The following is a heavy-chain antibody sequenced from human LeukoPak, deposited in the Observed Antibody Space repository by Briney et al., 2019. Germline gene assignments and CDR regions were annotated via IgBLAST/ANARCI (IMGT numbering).Heavy chain of an antibody. CDR1: VGSINSYY. CDR3: ARVVVVAAASYFDY. V-gene: IGHV4-59*01. Sequence: PSETLPLTCTVSVGSINSYYWSWIRQPPGKGLEWIGYIHYSGSTNYNPSLKSRVTISLDTSKNQFSLKLSSVTAADTAVYYCARVVVVAAASYFDYWGQGTLVTVSS. CDR2: IHYSGST. J-gene: IGHJ4*02. D-gene: IGHD2-15*01.